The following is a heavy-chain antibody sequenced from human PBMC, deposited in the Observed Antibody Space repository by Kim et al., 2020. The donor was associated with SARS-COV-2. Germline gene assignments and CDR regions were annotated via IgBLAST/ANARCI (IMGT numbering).Heavy chain of an antibody. Sequence: GGSLRLSCKASGFSFSDYYMYWIRQSPRKGLEWLSYISGSGRVKEYADFVKGRFTISRDNAKRMLYLDMNGLSADDTALYYCVRAASASYRFDSWGQGTLVTVSS. CDR3: VRAASASYRFDS. CDR2: ISGSGRVK. CDR1: GFSFSDYY. D-gene: IGHD2-2*01. J-gene: IGHJ4*02. V-gene: IGHV3-11*01.